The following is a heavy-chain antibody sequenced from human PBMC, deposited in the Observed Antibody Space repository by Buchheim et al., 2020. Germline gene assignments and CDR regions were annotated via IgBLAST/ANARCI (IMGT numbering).Heavy chain of an antibody. J-gene: IGHJ4*02. V-gene: IGHV3-23*01. CDR3: AKDWTSSPYYFDY. Sequence: EVQLLESGGGLVQPGGSLRLSCAASGFTFKNYAMSWVRQAPGKGLEWVSVISNSGGSTHYADSVKGRFTISRDNSKNTLFLQMNSLRAEDTAVYYCAKDWTSSPYYFDYWGQGTL. CDR1: GFTFKNYA. CDR2: ISNSGGST. D-gene: IGHD6-13*01.